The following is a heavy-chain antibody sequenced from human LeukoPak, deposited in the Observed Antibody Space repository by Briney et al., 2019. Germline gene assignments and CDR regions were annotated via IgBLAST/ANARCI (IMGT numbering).Heavy chain of an antibody. CDR1: VESVSRNSAV. D-gene: IGHD1-26*01. J-gene: IGHJ5*02. Sequence: SQTLSLTCAISVESVSRNSAVWNWIRQSPSRGLEWLGRTYYGSKRHNNYAVSVKRRITINPDTPTNQFSLQLNSVTPQDTAVYYCARELVGATTPFPLAFDPFGQGAQVSVSS. V-gene: IGHV6-1*01. CDR3: ARELVGATTPFPLAFDP. CDR2: TYYGSKRHN.